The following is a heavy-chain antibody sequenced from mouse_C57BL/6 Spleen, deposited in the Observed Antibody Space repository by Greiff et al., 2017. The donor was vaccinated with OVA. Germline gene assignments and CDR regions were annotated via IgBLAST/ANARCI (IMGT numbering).Heavy chain of an antibody. V-gene: IGHV5-15*01. D-gene: IGHD3-2*02. CDR2: ISNLAYSI. CDR3: ASLDSSGYWFAY. CDR1: GFTFSDYG. Sequence: EVQLVESGGGLVQPGGSLKLSCAASGFTFSDYGMAWVRQAPREGPEWVAFISNLAYSIYYADTVTGRFTISRENAKNTLYLEMSSLRSEDTAMYYCASLDSSGYWFAYWGQGTLVTVSA. J-gene: IGHJ3*01.